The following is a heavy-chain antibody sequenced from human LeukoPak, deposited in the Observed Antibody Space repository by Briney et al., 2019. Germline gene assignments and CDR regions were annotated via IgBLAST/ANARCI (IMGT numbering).Heavy chain of an antibody. CDR2: MFYTGST. J-gene: IGHJ3*01. CDR3: ARRSSAWNAFDF. V-gene: IGHV4-39*02. CDR1: GGSISSSGYY. D-gene: IGHD6-19*01. Sequence: PSETLSLTCTVSGGSISSSGYYWVWIRQPPGKGLEGIDSMFYTGSTYYSPSLKSRVTLSADMSQNHFSLKVTSVTAADTAVYYCARRSSAWNAFDFWGRGTMVTVSS.